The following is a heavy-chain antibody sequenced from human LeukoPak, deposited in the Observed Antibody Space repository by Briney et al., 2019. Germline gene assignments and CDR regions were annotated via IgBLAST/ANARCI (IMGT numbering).Heavy chain of an antibody. CDR1: GFTFSSYG. D-gene: IGHD3-16*02. CDR2: IRYDGSNK. Sequence: GGSLRLSCAASGFTFSSYGMHWVRQAPGKGLEWVAFIRYDGSNKYYADSVKGRFTISRDNSKNTLYLQMNSLRAEDTAVYYCAKDFYVWGSYPADYWGQGTLVTVSS. J-gene: IGHJ4*02. V-gene: IGHV3-30*02. CDR3: AKDFYVWGSYPADY.